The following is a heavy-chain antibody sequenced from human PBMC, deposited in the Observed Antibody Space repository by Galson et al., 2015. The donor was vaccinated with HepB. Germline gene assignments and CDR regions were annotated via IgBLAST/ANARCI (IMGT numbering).Heavy chain of an antibody. CDR1: GFTFDDYA. D-gene: IGHD4-17*01. CDR2: ISWNSGSI. Sequence: SLRLSCAASGFTFDDYAMHWVRQAPGKGLEWVSGISWNSGSIGYADSVKGRFTISRDNAKNSLYLQMNSLRAEDTALYYCAKDLDYGDPLFAFDIWGQGTMVTVSS. J-gene: IGHJ3*02. V-gene: IGHV3-9*01. CDR3: AKDLDYGDPLFAFDI.